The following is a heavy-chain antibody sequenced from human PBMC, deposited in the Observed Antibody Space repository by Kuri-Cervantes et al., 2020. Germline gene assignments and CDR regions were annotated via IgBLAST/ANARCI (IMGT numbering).Heavy chain of an antibody. V-gene: IGHV3-9*01. J-gene: IGHJ4*02. CDR3: AKDLLTSSLYYFDY. CDR2: ISWNSGSI. CDR1: GFTFDDYA. Sequence: SLKISCAASGFTFDDYAMHWVRQAPGKGLEWVSGISWNSGSIGYADSVKGRFTISRDNAKNSLYLQMNSLRAEDTALYYRAKDLLTSSLYYFDYWGQGTLVTVSS. D-gene: IGHD2-2*01.